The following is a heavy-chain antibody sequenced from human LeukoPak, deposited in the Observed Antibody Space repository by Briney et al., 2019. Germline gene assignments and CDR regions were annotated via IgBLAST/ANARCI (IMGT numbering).Heavy chain of an antibody. V-gene: IGHV5-10-1*01. Sequence: GESLRISCKGSGYSFTSYWISWVRQMPGKGLEWMGRIDPSDSYTNYSPSFQGHVTISADKSISTAYLQWSSLKASDTAMYYCARHRPLTYCSSTSCPVDAFDIWGQGTMVTVSS. CDR2: IDPSDSYT. D-gene: IGHD2-2*01. CDR1: GYSFTSYW. CDR3: ARHRPLTYCSSTSCPVDAFDI. J-gene: IGHJ3*02.